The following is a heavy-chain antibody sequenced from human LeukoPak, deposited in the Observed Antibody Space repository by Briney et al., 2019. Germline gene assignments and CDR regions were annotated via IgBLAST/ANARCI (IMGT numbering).Heavy chain of an antibody. Sequence: SVKVSCKASGGTFSSYAISWVRQAPGQGLEWMGGIIPIFGTANYAQKFQGRVTITADESTSTAYMELSSLRSEDTAVYYCARDHGYGDYYFDYWGQGTLVTVSS. D-gene: IGHD3-10*01. V-gene: IGHV1-69*13. CDR1: GGTFSSYA. J-gene: IGHJ4*02. CDR2: IIPIFGTA. CDR3: ARDHGYGDYYFDY.